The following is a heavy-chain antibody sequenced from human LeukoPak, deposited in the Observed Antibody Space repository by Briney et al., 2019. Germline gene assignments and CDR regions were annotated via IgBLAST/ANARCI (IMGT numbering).Heavy chain of an antibody. J-gene: IGHJ5*02. CDR3: ARELWFANAPGSWLDP. Sequence: PSETLSLTCVVSGDSIGSAAYSWSWIRQPPGKGLEWIGYIFHTGSTFYNPSLKSRVTISVDNSKNQFSLRLTSVTAADTAVYYCARELWFANAPGSWLDPWGQGTLVTVSS. CDR2: IFHTGST. V-gene: IGHV4-30-2*01. D-gene: IGHD3-10*01. CDR1: GDSIGSAAYS.